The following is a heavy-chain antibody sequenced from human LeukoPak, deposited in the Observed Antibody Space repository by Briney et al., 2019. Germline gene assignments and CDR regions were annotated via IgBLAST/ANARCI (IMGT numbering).Heavy chain of an antibody. CDR1: GGSISSNY. Sequence: PSETLSLTCTVSGGSISSNYWSWIRQPPGKGLEWIGYIYYSGSTNYNPSLKSRVTISVDTSKNQFSLKLSSVTAADTAVYYCARAKSQAYCGGDCYPHYYYYGMDVWGQGTTVTVSS. J-gene: IGHJ6*02. CDR2: IYYSGST. V-gene: IGHV4-59*01. CDR3: ARAKSQAYCGGDCYPHYYYYGMDV. D-gene: IGHD2-21*02.